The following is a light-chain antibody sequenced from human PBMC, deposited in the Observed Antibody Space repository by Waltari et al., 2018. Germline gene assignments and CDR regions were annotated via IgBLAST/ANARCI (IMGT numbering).Light chain of an antibody. CDR2: KAS. J-gene: IGKJ2*01. CDR3: QQYNAYHT. V-gene: IGKV1-5*03. CDR1: QYIGSR. Sequence: DIQMTQSPSTLSASVGDRVTITCRASQYIGSRLAWYQQKPGKAPKLLIYKASNLQSGVPARCSGSGSGTDFTLTISSLQPEDCATYYCQQYNAYHTFGQGTILEVK.